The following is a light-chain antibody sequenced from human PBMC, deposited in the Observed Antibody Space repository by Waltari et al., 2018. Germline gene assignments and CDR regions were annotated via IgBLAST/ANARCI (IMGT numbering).Light chain of an antibody. J-gene: IGLJ3*02. CDR1: CGPRNNA. CDR3: QAWGTGIQGV. CDR2: VNSDGSH. V-gene: IGLV4-69*01. Sequence: QLGVTHSPSASASLGASVKPTCILSCGPRNNAFRLPPPQPEKGPRFLMKVNSDGSHSKGDGIPDRFSGSSSGAERYLTISSLQSEDEADYYCQAWGTGIQGVFGGGTKLTVL.